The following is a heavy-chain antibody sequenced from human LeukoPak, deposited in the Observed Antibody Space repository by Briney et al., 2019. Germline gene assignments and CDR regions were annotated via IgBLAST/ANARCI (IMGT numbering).Heavy chain of an antibody. J-gene: IGHJ1*01. CDR3: ARGGSTTVTTFYFQH. CDR2: ISAYNGNT. D-gene: IGHD4-17*01. Sequence: GASVKVSCKASGYTFTSYGISWVRQAPGQGLEWVGWISAYNGNTNYAQKLQGRVTMTTDTSTSTAYMELRRLRSDDTAVYYCARGGSTTVTTFYFQHWGQGTLVTVSS. CDR1: GYTFTSYG. V-gene: IGHV1-18*01.